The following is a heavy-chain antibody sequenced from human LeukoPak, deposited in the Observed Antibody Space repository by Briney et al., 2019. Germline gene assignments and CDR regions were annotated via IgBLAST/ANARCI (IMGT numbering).Heavy chain of an antibody. V-gene: IGHV3-48*01. Sequence: GGSLRLSCAASGFTFSTYSMNWVRQAPGKGLEWVSYISSSISTMYYADSVEGRFTISRDISKNTLYLQMNSLRAEDTAMYYCARLGFVVPAVIFDYWGQGTLVTVSS. D-gene: IGHD2-2*02. CDR3: ARLGFVVPAVIFDY. CDR2: ISSSISTM. J-gene: IGHJ4*02. CDR1: GFTFSTYS.